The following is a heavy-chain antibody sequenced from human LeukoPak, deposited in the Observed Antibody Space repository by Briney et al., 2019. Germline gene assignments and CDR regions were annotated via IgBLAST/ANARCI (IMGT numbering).Heavy chain of an antibody. D-gene: IGHD6-19*01. CDR1: GGSISSYY. J-gene: IGHJ4*02. V-gene: IGHV4-59*01. Sequence: PSETLSLTCTVSGGSISSYYWSWIRQPPGKGLEWIGYIYYSGSTNYNPSLKSRVTISVDTSKNQFSLKLSSVTAADTAVYYCARVPQQWLHYFDYWGQGTLVTVSS. CDR3: ARVPQQWLHYFDY. CDR2: IYYSGST.